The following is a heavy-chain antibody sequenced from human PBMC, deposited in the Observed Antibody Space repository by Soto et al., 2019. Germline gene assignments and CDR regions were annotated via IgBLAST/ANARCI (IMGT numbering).Heavy chain of an antibody. CDR3: AKSEYSYGVDY. D-gene: IGHD5-18*01. J-gene: IGHJ4*02. Sequence: PGGSLRLSCAASGFTLSSYGMHWVRQAPGKGLEWVAVISYDGSNKYYADSVKGRFTISRDNSKNTLYLQMNSLRAEDTAVYYCAKSEYSYGVDYWGQGTLVTVSS. CDR1: GFTLSSYG. V-gene: IGHV3-30*18. CDR2: ISYDGSNK.